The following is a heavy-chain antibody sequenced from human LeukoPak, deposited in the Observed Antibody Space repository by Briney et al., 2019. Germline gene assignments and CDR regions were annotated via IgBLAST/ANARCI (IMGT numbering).Heavy chain of an antibody. CDR2: INPSGGST. J-gene: IGHJ4*02. CDR3: ARGCSSTSCYNKFFGY. D-gene: IGHD2-2*02. Sequence: ASVKVSCKASGYTFTSYYMHWVRQAPGQGLEWMGIINPSGGSTSYAQKFQGRVTMTRDTSTSTVYMELSSLRSEDTAVYYCARGCSSTSCYNKFFGYWGQGALVTVSS. V-gene: IGHV1-46*01. CDR1: GYTFTSYY.